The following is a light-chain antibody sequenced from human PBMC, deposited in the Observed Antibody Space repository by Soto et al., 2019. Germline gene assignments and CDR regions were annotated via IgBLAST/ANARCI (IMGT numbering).Light chain of an antibody. Sequence: DIGMTQSPDSLAVSLGERATINCKSSQSILYTSNNKNYLAWYQQKPGQPPKLLIYWASTRQSGVPDRFSGSGSGTDFTLSISSLQADDVAVYYCEQYYTSPYTFGQGTRLEIK. CDR1: QSILYTSNNKNY. V-gene: IGKV4-1*01. CDR3: EQYYTSPYT. CDR2: WAS. J-gene: IGKJ2*01.